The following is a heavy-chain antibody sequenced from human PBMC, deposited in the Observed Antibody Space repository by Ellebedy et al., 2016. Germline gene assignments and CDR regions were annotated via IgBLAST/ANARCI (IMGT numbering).Heavy chain of an antibody. CDR3: AREVFGVVINAFDI. Sequence: GGSLRLXCAASGFTFSSYWMSWVRQAPGKGLEWVANIKQDGSEKYYVDSVKGRFTISRDNAKNSLYLQMNSLRAEDTAVYYCAREVFGVVINAFDIWGQGTMVTVSS. CDR1: GFTFSSYW. D-gene: IGHD3-3*01. J-gene: IGHJ3*02. CDR2: IKQDGSEK. V-gene: IGHV3-7*03.